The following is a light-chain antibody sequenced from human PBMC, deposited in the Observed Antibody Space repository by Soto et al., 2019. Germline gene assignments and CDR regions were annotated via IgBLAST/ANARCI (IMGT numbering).Light chain of an antibody. CDR3: QQRNSYPRT. Sequence: DIQLTPSPSLPFASVGDRGTLTFPASQGINIFLAWFQQKPGKAPNLLISAASTLQSGVPSRFSGSGSETEFTLTITSLQPEDSATYYCQQRNSYPRTFGQGTKVDIK. J-gene: IGKJ2*01. V-gene: IGKV1-9*01. CDR2: AAS. CDR1: QGINIF.